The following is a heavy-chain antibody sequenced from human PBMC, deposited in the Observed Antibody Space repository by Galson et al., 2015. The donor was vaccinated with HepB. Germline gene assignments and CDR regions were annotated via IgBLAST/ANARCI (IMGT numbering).Heavy chain of an antibody. J-gene: IGHJ6*02. CDR3: ARGRTTLRFLEWLDYGMDV. V-gene: IGHV1-69*13. CDR2: IIPIFGTA. D-gene: IGHD3-3*01. CDR1: GGTFSSYA. Sequence: SVKVSCKASGGTFSSYAISWVRQAPGQGLEWMGGIIPIFGTANYALKFQGRVTITADESTSTAYMELSSLRSEDTAVYYCARGRTTLRFLEWLDYGMDVWGQGTTVTVSS.